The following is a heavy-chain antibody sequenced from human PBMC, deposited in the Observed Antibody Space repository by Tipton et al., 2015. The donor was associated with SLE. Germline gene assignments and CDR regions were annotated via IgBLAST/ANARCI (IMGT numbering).Heavy chain of an antibody. J-gene: IGHJ4*02. D-gene: IGHD2-2*01. CDR2: IKQDGGER. CDR1: GFTFSIYA. V-gene: IGHV3-7*01. Sequence: SLRLSCAASGFTFSIYAMHWVRQAPGKGLEWVANIKQDGGERYYVDSVKGRFTISRDNAKNSLYLQMSSLRAEDTAEYYCARDIVVVPATFDYWGQGTLVTVSS. CDR3: ARDIVVVPATFDY.